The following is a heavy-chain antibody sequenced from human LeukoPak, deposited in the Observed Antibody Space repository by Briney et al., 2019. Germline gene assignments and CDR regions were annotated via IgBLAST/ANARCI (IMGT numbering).Heavy chain of an antibody. J-gene: IGHJ4*02. CDR3: ARARSGKWGFDY. D-gene: IGHD1-26*01. CDR1: GDSISRYY. V-gene: IGHV4-4*07. Sequence: PSETLSLTCTVSGDSISRYYWSWIRQPAGKGLEWIGRIYNGGIITYNPSLKSRVTISVDTSKNQFSLKLSSVTAADTAVYYCARARSGKWGFDYWGQGTLVTVSS. CDR2: IYNGGII.